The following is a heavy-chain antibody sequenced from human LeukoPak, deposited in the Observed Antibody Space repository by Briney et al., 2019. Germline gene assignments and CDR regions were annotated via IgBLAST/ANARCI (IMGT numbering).Heavy chain of an antibody. V-gene: IGHV3-7*01. CDR1: GFSFNSYW. Sequence: GGSLRLSCVASGFSFNSYWMAWVRQAPGKGLEWVPNIKYDGSLKFYVDSVKGRFTISRDNAKNSLYLEMNSLRADDTAVYFCASSHDSSGNDWGQGTMVTVSS. CDR3: ASSHDSSGND. CDR2: IKYDGSLK. J-gene: IGHJ4*02. D-gene: IGHD3-22*01.